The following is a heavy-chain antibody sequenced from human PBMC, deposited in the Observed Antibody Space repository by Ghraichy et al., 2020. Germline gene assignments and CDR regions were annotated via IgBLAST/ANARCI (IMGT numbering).Heavy chain of an antibody. V-gene: IGHV3-23*01. D-gene: IGHD6-13*01. J-gene: IGHJ6*02. CDR3: AKDLLAIAAGDRDYGMDV. CDR2: ISGSGGST. CDR1: GFTFSSYA. Sequence: GESLNISCAASGFTFSSYAMSWVRQAPGKGLEWVSVISGSGGSTYYADSVKDRFAISRDNSKNMLYLQMNSLRAEDTAVYYCAKDLLAIAAGDRDYGMDVWGQGTTVTVSS.